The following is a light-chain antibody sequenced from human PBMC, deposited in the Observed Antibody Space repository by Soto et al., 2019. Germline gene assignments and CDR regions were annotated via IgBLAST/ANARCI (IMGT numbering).Light chain of an antibody. J-gene: IGKJ1*01. Sequence: EIAMATNTGTLSVSPGERATLSCRASQSVSSNLAWYQQKPGQAPRLLIYGASTRATGIPARFSGSGSGTEFTLTISSLQSEDFAVYYCQQYNNWPRTFGQGTKVDIK. CDR2: GAS. CDR3: QQYNNWPRT. V-gene: IGKV3-15*01. CDR1: QSVSSN.